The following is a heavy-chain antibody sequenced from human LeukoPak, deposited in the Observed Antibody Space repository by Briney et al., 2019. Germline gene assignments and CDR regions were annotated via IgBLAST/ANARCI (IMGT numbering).Heavy chain of an antibody. D-gene: IGHD2/OR15-2a*01. CDR3: IIRVRTFFDY. CDR1: GASISSSNW. CDR2: TYHSGST. J-gene: IGHJ4*02. Sequence: SETLSLTCAVSGASISSSNWWSWVRQPPGRGLEWIGETYHSGSTNYNPSLKSRVTISVDKSKNQFSLKLSSVTAADTAVYYRIIRVRTFFDYWGQGTLVTVSS. V-gene: IGHV4-4*02.